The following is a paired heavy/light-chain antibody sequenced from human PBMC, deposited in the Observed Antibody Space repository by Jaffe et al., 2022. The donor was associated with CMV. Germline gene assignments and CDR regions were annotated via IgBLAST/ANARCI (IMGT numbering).Light chain of an antibody. J-gene: IGLJ3*02. Sequence: QSVLTQPPSVSAAPGQRVTISCSGTTSNIGNNYVSWYQQFPGTAPEILIYDNSDRPSGIPDRFSGSKSGTSATLAITGLQTGDEADYYCVTWDNTLSAWVFGGGTKLTVL. V-gene: IGLV1-51*01. CDR1: TSNIGNNY. CDR2: DNS. CDR3: VTWDNTLSAWV.
Heavy chain of an antibody. CDR3: ARLYSRGWYRGAFDY. CDR1: GFNFGDYA. Sequence: EVQLVESGGGLVKPGRSLRLSCTTSGFNFGDYALSWFRQAPGKGLEWVGFIKNKAFGETTDYAASVRGRFTVSRDDSKRIAYLQMNSLKTDDTAVYYCARLYSRGWYRGAFDYWGQGTLVTVSS. CDR2: IKNKAFGETT. D-gene: IGHD6-19*01. V-gene: IGHV3-49*05. J-gene: IGHJ4*02.